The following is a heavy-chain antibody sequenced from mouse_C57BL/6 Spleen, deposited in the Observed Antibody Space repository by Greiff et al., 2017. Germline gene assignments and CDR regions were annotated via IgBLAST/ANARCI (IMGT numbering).Heavy chain of an antibody. CDR3: TRNDGYLGY. Sequence: QVQLQQSGAELVRPGASVTLSCKASGYTFTDYEMPWVKQTPVHGLEWIGAIAPETGGTAYNQKFKGKAILTADKSSSTAYMELRSLTSEDSAVYYCTRNDGYLGYWGQGTTLTVSS. D-gene: IGHD2-3*01. J-gene: IGHJ2*01. CDR2: IAPETGGT. V-gene: IGHV1-15*01. CDR1: GYTFTDYE.